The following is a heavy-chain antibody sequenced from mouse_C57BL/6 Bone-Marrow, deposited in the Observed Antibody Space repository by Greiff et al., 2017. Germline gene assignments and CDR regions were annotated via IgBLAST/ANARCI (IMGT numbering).Heavy chain of an antibody. V-gene: IGHV1-64*01. D-gene: IGHD1-1*01. Sequence: QVQLQQPGAELVKPGASVKLSCKASGYTFTSYWMHWVKQRPGQGLEWIGMIHPNSGSTNYNEKFKSKATLTVDKSSSTAYMQLSSLTSEDSAVYYCARKAITTVVATDYWGQGTTLTVSS. CDR2: IHPNSGST. CDR1: GYTFTSYW. CDR3: ARKAITTVVATDY. J-gene: IGHJ2*01.